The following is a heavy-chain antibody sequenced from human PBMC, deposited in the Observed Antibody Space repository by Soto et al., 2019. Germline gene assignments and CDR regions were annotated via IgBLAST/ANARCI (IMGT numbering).Heavy chain of an antibody. D-gene: IGHD3-9*01. J-gene: IGHJ5*02. CDR3: ARGRRAENVLRYFDWPNNWFDP. CDR2: INHSGST. Sequence: SETLSLTCAVYGGSFSGYYWSWIRQPPGKGLEWIGEINHSGSTNYNPSLKSRATISVDTSKNQFSLKLSSVTAADTAVYYCARGRRAENVLRYFDWPNNWFDPWGQGTLVTVSS. V-gene: IGHV4-34*01. CDR1: GGSFSGYY.